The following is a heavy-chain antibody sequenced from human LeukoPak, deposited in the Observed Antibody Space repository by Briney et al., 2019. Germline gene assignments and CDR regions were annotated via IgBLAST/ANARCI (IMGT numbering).Heavy chain of an antibody. CDR1: GYTFTNYD. Sequence: GASVKVSCKASGYTFTNYDINWVRQATGQGLEWMGRINPNTDNTAYAQKFQDRVTITSDTSISTVYMELSSLTVDDTAVYYCARGSPFQWLVHGGWFDPWGQGTLVTVSS. V-gene: IGHV1-8*03. J-gene: IGHJ5*02. CDR3: ARGSPFQWLVHGGWFDP. CDR2: INPNTDNT. D-gene: IGHD6-19*01.